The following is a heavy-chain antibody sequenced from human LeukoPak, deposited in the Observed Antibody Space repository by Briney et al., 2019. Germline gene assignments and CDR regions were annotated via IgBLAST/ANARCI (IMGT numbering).Heavy chain of an antibody. D-gene: IGHD3-16*01. V-gene: IGHV3-7*01. Sequence: GGSLRLSCAVSGFTFSGFWMSWSRQAPGKGLEWVANIKQDGSEKYYVDSVKGRFTISRDNAKNSLYLQMNSLRAEDTAVYYCASSYAGGSYVYWGQGTLVTVSS. CDR3: ASSYAGGSYVY. CDR2: IKQDGSEK. J-gene: IGHJ4*02. CDR1: GFTFSGFW.